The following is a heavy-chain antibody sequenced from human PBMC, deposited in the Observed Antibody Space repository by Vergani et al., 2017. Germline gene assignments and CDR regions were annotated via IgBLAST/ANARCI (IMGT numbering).Heavy chain of an antibody. CDR2: IGVSDNSI. V-gene: IGHV3-48*01. J-gene: IGHJ4*02. Sequence: DVRLVESGGGVVQPGGSLRLSCAASGFTFSANGMNWVRQTPGRGLEWISYIGVSDNSIYYADSVMGRFAISRDNARNLLFLQMNGLGADDSALYFCVRDPDYSTFDSWGQGTLVTVS. D-gene: IGHD4-11*01. CDR3: VRDPDYSTFDS. CDR1: GFTFSANG.